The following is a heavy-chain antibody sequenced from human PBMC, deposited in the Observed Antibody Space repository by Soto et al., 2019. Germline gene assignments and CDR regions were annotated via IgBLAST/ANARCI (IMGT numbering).Heavy chain of an antibody. CDR3: VKPNSGSYYNENGMDV. V-gene: IGHV3-64D*08. J-gene: IGHJ6*02. CDR2: ISSNGGTT. Sequence: PGGSLRLSCSASGFTFSFNAMHWVRQAPGKGLEYVSAISSNGGTTYYADSVKGRFTISRDNSRNTLYLQMSSLRAEDTAVYYCVKPNSGSYYNENGMDVWGQGTTVTVSS. D-gene: IGHD3-10*01. CDR1: GFTFSFNA.